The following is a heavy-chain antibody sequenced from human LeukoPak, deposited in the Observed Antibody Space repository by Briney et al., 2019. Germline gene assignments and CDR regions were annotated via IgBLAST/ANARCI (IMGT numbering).Heavy chain of an antibody. D-gene: IGHD3-10*01. CDR2: ISSSSSYI. Sequence: PGGSLRLSCAASGFTFSFYSMNWVRQAPGKGLEWISSISSSSSYIYYADSVKGRFTISRDNAKNSLYLQMNSLRAEDSAVYYCAKRPYSNSGPFDYWGQGTLVTVSS. CDR3: AKRPYSNSGPFDY. CDR1: GFTFSFYS. V-gene: IGHV3-21*04. J-gene: IGHJ4*02.